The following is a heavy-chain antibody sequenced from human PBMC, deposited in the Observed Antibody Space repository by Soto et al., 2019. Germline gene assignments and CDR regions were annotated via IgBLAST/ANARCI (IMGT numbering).Heavy chain of an antibody. J-gene: IGHJ6*03. CDR1: GYTFTSYD. Sequence: GASVKVSCKASGYTFTSYDINWVRQATGQGLEWMGWMNPNSGNTGYAQKFQGRVTMTRNTSISTAYMEPSSLRSEDTAVYYCARVVYYGSGSYYNDGNYYYYYMDVWGKGTTVTVSS. D-gene: IGHD3-10*01. CDR3: ARVVYYGSGSYYNDGNYYYYYMDV. V-gene: IGHV1-8*01. CDR2: MNPNSGNT.